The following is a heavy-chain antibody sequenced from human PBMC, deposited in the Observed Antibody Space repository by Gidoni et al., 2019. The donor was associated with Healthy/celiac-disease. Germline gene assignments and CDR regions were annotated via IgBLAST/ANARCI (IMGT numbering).Heavy chain of an antibody. CDR1: GFPFSSYS. CDR2: ISSSSSYI. Sequence: EVQLVESGGGLVKPGGSLRICCAAPGFPFSSYSMNWVRQAPGKGLEWVSSISSSSSYIYYADSGKGRFTISRDNAKNSLYLQMNSLRAEDTAVYYCARAGSGSFYYFDYWGQGTLVTVSS. V-gene: IGHV3-21*01. J-gene: IGHJ4*02. CDR3: ARAGSGSFYYFDY. D-gene: IGHD3-10*01.